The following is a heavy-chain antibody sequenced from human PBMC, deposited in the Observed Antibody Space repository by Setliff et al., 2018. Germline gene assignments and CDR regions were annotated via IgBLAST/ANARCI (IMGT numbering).Heavy chain of an antibody. D-gene: IGHD5-18*01. CDR1: GGSISPYF. J-gene: IGHJ6*02. V-gene: IGHV4-59*01. CDR2: IYHNGNT. Sequence: PSETLSLTCTVSGGSISPYFWSWIRQSPGKGLEWIGYIYHNGNTNFNPSLKTRVTMSVDTSKNQFALNLRSVTAADTAVYYCVRDRTAYSYGLDVWGQGTTVTVSS. CDR3: VRDRTAYSYGLDV.